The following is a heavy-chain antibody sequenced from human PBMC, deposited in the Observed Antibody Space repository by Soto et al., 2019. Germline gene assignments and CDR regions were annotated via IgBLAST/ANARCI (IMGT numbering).Heavy chain of an antibody. CDR2: ISYDGGNK. J-gene: IGHJ4*02. CDR3: ARDFLWFGELLSYYFDY. CDR1: GFTFSSYA. V-gene: IGHV3-30-3*01. Sequence: GGSLRLSCAASGFTFSSYAMHWVRQASGKGLEWVAVISYDGGNKYYADSVKGRFTISRDNSKNTLYLQMNSLRAEDTAVYYCARDFLWFGELLSYYFDYWGQGTLVTVSS. D-gene: IGHD3-10*01.